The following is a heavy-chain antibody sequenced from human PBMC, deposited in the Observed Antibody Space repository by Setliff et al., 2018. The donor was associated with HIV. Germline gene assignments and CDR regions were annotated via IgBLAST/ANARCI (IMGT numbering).Heavy chain of an antibody. CDR1: GGSINRSNYY. CDR3: ARAGVVEGYYYYYYMDV. Sequence: SETLSLTCTVPGGSINRSNYYWGWIRQPPGKGLEWIGSISYTGITNYNPSLKSRVTISVDTSQNQFSLKLTSVTAADTAVYYCARAGVVEGYYYYYYMDVWGKGTTVTVSS. CDR2: ISYTGIT. J-gene: IGHJ6*03. V-gene: IGHV4-39*01. D-gene: IGHD2-15*01.